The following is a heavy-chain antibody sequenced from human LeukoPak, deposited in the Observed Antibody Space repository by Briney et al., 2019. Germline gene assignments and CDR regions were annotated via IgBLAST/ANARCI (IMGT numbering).Heavy chain of an antibody. J-gene: IGHJ2*01. CDR2: ISSSSSYI. Sequence: QSGGSLRLSCAASGFTFSSYAMHWVRQAPGKGLEWVSSISSSSSYIYYADSVKGRFTISRDNAKNSLYLQMNSLRAEDTAVYYCARVILHYGDYLRYFDLWGRGTLVTVSS. CDR1: GFTFSSYA. D-gene: IGHD4-17*01. CDR3: ARVILHYGDYLRYFDL. V-gene: IGHV3-21*01.